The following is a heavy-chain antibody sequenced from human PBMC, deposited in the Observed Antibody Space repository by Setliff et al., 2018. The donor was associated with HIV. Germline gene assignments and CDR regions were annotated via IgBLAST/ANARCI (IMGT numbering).Heavy chain of an antibody. D-gene: IGHD3-3*01. Sequence: GGSLRLSCTASGFTFDDYALTWVRQAPGKGLEWVGFIRSRPIGGTTDYGASVKGRFFISRDDSKSIAYLQMNSLTTEDTAVYFCTRDRRGSNSWSGYEGGCDYWGQGTLVTVSS. V-gene: IGHV3-49*04. CDR2: IRSRPIGGTT. CDR3: TRDRRGSNSWSGYEGGCDY. J-gene: IGHJ4*02. CDR1: GFTFDDYA.